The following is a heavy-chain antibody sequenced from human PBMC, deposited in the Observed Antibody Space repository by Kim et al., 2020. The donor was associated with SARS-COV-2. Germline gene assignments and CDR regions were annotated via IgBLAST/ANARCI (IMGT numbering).Heavy chain of an antibody. CDR3: ARNSGYPDYYFDY. J-gene: IGHJ4*02. Sequence: SETLSLTCTVSGDSISSYYWNWIRQPPSKGLEWIGHIYYSGNTNYNPSFKNRLVISLDTSKNLSSLKLTSVTAADTAVYYCARNSGYPDYYFDYWGQGALVTVSS. CDR2: IYYSGNT. D-gene: IGHD5-12*01. CDR1: GDSISSYY. V-gene: IGHV4-59*01.